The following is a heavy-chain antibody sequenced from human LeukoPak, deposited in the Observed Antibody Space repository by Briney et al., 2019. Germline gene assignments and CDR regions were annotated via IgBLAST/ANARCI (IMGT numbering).Heavy chain of an antibody. V-gene: IGHV3-21*01. CDR2: ISSSSRYI. J-gene: IGHJ4*02. D-gene: IGHD6-19*01. CDR1: GFTFSSYS. CDR3: VRDRGDSGWYIADFDY. Sequence: GGSLRLSCAASGFTFSSYSMDWVRQAPGQGLEWVSYISSSSRYIYYADSVRGRFTISRDNAENSLYLQMNGLRAEGTAVYYCVRDRGDSGWYIADFDYWGQGTLVTVSS.